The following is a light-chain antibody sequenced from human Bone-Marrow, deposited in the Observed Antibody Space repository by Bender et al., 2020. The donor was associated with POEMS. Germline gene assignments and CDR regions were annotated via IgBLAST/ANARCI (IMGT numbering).Light chain of an antibody. CDR3: AVWDDSLNGWV. J-gene: IGLJ3*02. V-gene: IGLV1-44*01. CDR2: SSH. CDR1: SSNIGAHA. Sequence: QSVLTQPPSASGTPGQRVTISCSGGSSNIGAHAVNWYQHLPGTAHKLLIYSSHRRPSEVPDRLSGSRSGTSASLAISGLQSEDEAGYYCAVWDDSLNGWVFGGGTKLTVL.